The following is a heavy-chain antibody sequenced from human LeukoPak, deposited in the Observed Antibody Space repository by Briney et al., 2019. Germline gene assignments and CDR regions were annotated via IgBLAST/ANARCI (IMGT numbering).Heavy chain of an antibody. CDR2: ISGSGGST. J-gene: IGHJ4*02. CDR1: GFTFSSYA. D-gene: IGHD6-13*01. V-gene: IGHV3-23*01. CDR3: ARAGDAGVSSWYSPDY. Sequence: GGSLRLSCAASGFTFSSYAMSWVRQAPGKGLEWVSAISGSGGSTYYADSVKGRFTISRDNAKNSLYLQMNSLRAEDTAVYYCARAGDAGVSSWYSPDYWGQGTLVTVSS.